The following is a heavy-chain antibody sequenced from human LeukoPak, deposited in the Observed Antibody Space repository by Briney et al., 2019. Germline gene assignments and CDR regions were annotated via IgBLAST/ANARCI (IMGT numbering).Heavy chain of an antibody. J-gene: IGHJ6*02. CDR1: GYTFTSYY. D-gene: IGHD3-9*01. CDR3: AREVIDYDILTGYHYYGMDV. Sequence: ASVKVSCKASGYTFTSYYMHWVRQAPGQGLEWMGIINPSGGSTSYAQKFQGRVTMTRDTSTSTVYMELSSLRSEDTAVYYCAREVIDYDILTGYHYYGMDVWGQGTTVTVSS. CDR2: INPSGGST. V-gene: IGHV1-46*01.